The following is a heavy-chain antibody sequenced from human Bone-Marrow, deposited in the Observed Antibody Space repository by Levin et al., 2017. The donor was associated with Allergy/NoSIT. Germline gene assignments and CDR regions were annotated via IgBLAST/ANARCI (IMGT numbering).Heavy chain of an antibody. J-gene: IGHJ4*02. CDR1: GFTFSNYG. D-gene: IGHD4-17*01. Sequence: GESLKISCAASGFTFSNYGMHWVRQAPGKGLEWVAVIWNDGSNKYYADSVKGRFTISRDNSKNTLYLQMNSLRAEDTAVYYCARVRGDGDYMCDDWGQGTLVAVSS. CDR2: IWNDGSNK. V-gene: IGHV3-33*01. CDR3: ARVRGDGDYMCDD.